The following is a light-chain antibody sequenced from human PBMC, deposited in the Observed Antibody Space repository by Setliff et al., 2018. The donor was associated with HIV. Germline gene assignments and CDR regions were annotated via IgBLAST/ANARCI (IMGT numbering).Light chain of an antibody. J-gene: IGLJ1*01. V-gene: IGLV2-23*02. CDR3: CSYSCSTVPYV. CDR2: NVY. Sequence: SALTQVASVSGSLGQLITISCTGSSSDIGGHNLVSWFRVDPGKAPKLIIYNVYLLASGVSPRFSASKSGNTASLTIFGLQSEDEGDYYCCSYSCSTVPYVFGSGTKVTVL. CDR1: SSDIGGHNL.